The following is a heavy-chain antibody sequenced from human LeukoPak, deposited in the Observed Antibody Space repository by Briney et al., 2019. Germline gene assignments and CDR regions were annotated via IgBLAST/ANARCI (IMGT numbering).Heavy chain of an antibody. J-gene: IGHJ4*02. Sequence: PSQTLSLTCTVSGGSISSGDYYWSWIRQPPGKGLEWMGYIYYSGSTYYNPSLKSRVTISVDTSKNQFSLKLSSVTAADTAVYYCANGSGSYYTFDYWGQGTLVTVSS. CDR1: GGSISSGDYY. V-gene: IGHV4-30-4*01. D-gene: IGHD3-10*01. CDR3: ANGSGSYYTFDY. CDR2: IYYSGST.